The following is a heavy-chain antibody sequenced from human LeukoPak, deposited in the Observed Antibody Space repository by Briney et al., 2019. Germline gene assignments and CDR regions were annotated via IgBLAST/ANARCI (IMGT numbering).Heavy chain of an antibody. J-gene: IGHJ3*02. V-gene: IGHV1-69*05. CDR1: GGAFSSYA. CDR2: IIPIFGTA. D-gene: IGHD3-10*01. Sequence: SVKVSCKASGGAFSSYAISWVRQAPGQGLEWMGGIIPIFGTANYAQKFQGRVTITTDESTSTAYMELSSLRSEDTAVYYCARDRVTRGDAFDIWGQGTMVTVSS. CDR3: ARDRVTRGDAFDI.